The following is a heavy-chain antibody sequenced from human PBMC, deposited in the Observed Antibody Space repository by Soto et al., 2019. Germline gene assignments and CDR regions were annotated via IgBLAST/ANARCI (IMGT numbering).Heavy chain of an antibody. CDR1: GFTFSSYA. J-gene: IGHJ4*02. CDR3: ANTAAGFDY. Sequence: PRLSCAASGFTFSSYAMSWVRQAPGKGLEWVSGISGPGGSTYYADSVKGRFTISRDNSKNTMYLQVNSLRAEDAAVYYRANTAAGFDYWGQGTLVTVSS. D-gene: IGHD6-13*01. V-gene: IGHV3-23*01. CDR2: ISGPGGST.